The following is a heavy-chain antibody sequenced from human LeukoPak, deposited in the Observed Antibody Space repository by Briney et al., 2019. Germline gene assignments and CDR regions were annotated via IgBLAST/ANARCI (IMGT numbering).Heavy chain of an antibody. V-gene: IGHV3-30-3*01. J-gene: IGHJ4*02. D-gene: IGHD3-10*01. CDR3: ARARDYYGSGSSGYFDY. Sequence: GGSLRLSCAASGFTFSSYAMHWVRQAPGKGLEWVAVISYDGSNKYYADSVKGRFTISRDNSKNTLYLQMNSLRAEDTAVYYCARARDYYGSGSSGYFDYWGQGTLVTVSS. CDR2: ISYDGSNK. CDR1: GFTFSSYA.